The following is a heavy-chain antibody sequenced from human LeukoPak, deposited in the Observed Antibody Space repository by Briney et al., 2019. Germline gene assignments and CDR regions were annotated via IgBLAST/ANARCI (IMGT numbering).Heavy chain of an antibody. D-gene: IGHD6-13*01. J-gene: IGHJ4*02. Sequence: PSETLSLTCTVSGYSISSGYYWGWIRPPPGKGLEWIGSIYHSGSTYYNPSLKSRVTISVDTSKNQFSLKLSSVTAADTAVYYCARHAAIGIAEYYFDYWGQGTLVTVSS. CDR1: GYSISSGYY. CDR3: ARHAAIGIAEYYFDY. V-gene: IGHV4-38-2*02. CDR2: IYHSGST.